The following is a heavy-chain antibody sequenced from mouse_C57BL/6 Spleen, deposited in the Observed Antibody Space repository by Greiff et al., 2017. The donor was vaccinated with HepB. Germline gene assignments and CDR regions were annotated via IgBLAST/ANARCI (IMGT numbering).Heavy chain of an antibody. V-gene: IGHV8-12*01. CDR3: ARREGYYGSSYASYAMDY. Sequence: QVTLKESGPGILQSSQTLSLTCSFSGFSLSTSGMGVSWIRQPSGKGLEWLAHIYWDDDKRYNPSLKSRLTISKDTSRHQVFLKITSVDTADTATYYCARREGYYGSSYASYAMDYWGQGTSVTVSS. CDR2: IYWDDDK. J-gene: IGHJ4*01. CDR1: GFSLSTSGMG. D-gene: IGHD1-1*01.